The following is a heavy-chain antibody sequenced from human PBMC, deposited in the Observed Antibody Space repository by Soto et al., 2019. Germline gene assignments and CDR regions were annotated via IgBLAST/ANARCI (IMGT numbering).Heavy chain of an antibody. Sequence: ASVKVSCKASGCTFSSYAISCVRQAPGQGLEWMGGIIPIFGTANYAQKFQGRVTITADESTSTAYMELSSLRSEDTAVYYCARGKGLSDAFDIWGQGTMVTVSS. CDR1: GCTFSSYA. CDR3: ARGKGLSDAFDI. CDR2: IIPIFGTA. V-gene: IGHV1-69*13. J-gene: IGHJ3*02.